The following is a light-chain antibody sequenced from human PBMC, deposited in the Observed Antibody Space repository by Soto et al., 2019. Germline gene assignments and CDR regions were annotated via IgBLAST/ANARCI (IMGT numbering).Light chain of an antibody. Sequence: EIVMTQSPDTLSVSPGERATLSCRASQNISSDLAWYQQKPGQAPRLLIYGASTRATGIPARFSGSGSGTDFTLTISSLEPEDFAVYYCQQRSSWWTFGQGTKVDIK. CDR3: QQRSSWWT. CDR2: GAS. CDR1: QNISSD. J-gene: IGKJ1*01. V-gene: IGKV3-11*01.